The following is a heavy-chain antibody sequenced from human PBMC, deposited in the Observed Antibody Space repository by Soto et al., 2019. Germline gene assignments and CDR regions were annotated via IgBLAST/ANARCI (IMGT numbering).Heavy chain of an antibody. J-gene: IGHJ5*01. CDR3: AHRRRYSSSWYPWFDS. Sequence: SGPTLVNPTQTLTLTCTFSGFSLSTSGVGVDWIRQPPGKALEWLALIYWNDDKRYSPSLKSRLTITKDTSKNQVVLTMTNMGPVDTATYYCAHRRRYSSSWYPWFDSWGQGTLVTVSS. V-gene: IGHV2-5*01. CDR1: GFSLSTSGVG. D-gene: IGHD6-13*01. CDR2: IYWNDDK.